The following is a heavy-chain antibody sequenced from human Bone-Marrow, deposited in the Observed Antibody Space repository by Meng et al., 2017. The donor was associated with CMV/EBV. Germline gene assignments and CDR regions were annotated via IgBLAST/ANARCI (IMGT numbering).Heavy chain of an antibody. V-gene: IGHV4-59*01. CDR3: ARASPGYYYYYGMDV. Sequence: SQTLSLTCTVSGGSISSYYWSWIRQPPGKGLEWIGYIYYSGSTNYNPSLKSRVTISVDTSKNQFSLKLSSVTAADTAVYYCARASPGYYYYYGMDVWGQGTTFNVSS. CDR2: IYYSGST. CDR1: GGSISSYY. J-gene: IGHJ6*02.